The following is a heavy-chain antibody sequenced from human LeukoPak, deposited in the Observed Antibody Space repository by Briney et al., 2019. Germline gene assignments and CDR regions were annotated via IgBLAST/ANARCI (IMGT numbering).Heavy chain of an antibody. V-gene: IGHV4-4*02. CDR2: IYHTGAT. CDR1: GGSISISNW. Sequence: PSGTLSLTCAVSGGSISISNWWNWVRQPPGKGLEWIGEIYHTGATNYSPSLKSRVTMSMNTFKNQFSLRLTSVTAADTAVYYCARRGDYGDYPFDYWGQGILVTVSS. D-gene: IGHD4-17*01. CDR3: ARRGDYGDYPFDY. J-gene: IGHJ4*02.